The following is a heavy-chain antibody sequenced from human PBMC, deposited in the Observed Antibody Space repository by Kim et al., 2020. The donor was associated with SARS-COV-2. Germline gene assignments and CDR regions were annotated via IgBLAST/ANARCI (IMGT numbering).Heavy chain of an antibody. D-gene: IGHD2-15*01. CDR3: AKAPSYCSGGSCYPSKYYYYGMDV. CDR2: ISGSGGST. Sequence: GGSLRLSCAASGFTFSSYAMSWVRQAPGKGLEWVSAISGSGGSTYYADSVKGRFTISRDNSKNTLYLQMNSLRAEDTAVYYCAKAPSYCSGGSCYPSKYYYYGMDVWGQGTTVTVSS. V-gene: IGHV3-23*01. J-gene: IGHJ6*02. CDR1: GFTFSSYA.